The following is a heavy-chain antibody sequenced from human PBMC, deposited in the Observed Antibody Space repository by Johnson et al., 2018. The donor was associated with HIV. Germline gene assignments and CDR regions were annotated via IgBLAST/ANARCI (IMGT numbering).Heavy chain of an antibody. D-gene: IGHD3-22*01. CDR2: INGNGGST. CDR3: GRDGMIEGTFVI. Sequence: ALLVESGGGVVQPGRSLRLSCAASGFPFDEYGLSWVRQVPGKGLEWVAGINGNGGSTNYADSVKGRFTISRDNAKNPLYCQMNSLRAEATAVYYCGRDGMIEGTFVIWGQGTMVTVSS. J-gene: IGHJ3*02. V-gene: IGHV3-20*04. CDR1: GFPFDEYG.